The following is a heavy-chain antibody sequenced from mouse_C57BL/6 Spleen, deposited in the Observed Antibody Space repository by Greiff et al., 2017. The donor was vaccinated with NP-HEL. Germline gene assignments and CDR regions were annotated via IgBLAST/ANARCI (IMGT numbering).Heavy chain of an antibody. J-gene: IGHJ3*01. Sequence: EVMLVESGGGLVKPGGSLKLSCAASGFTFSSYAMSWVRQTPEKRLEWVATISDGGSYTYYPDNGKGRFTISRDNAKNNLYLQMSHLKSEDTAMYYCARDYYGSEAYWGQGTLVTVSA. D-gene: IGHD1-1*01. CDR1: GFTFSSYA. V-gene: IGHV5-4*01. CDR3: ARDYYGSEAY. CDR2: ISDGGSYT.